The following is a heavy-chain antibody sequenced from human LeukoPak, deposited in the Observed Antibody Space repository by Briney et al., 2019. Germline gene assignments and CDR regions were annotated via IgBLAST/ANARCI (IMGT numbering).Heavy chain of an antibody. CDR3: AKDTAMVRSHFDY. CDR1: GFTFSSYA. CDR2: ISGSGGST. Sequence: GGSLRLSCAASGFTFSSYAMGWVRQAPGMGLEWVSAISGSGGSTYYADSVKGRFTISRDNSKNTLYLQMNSLRTEDTAVYYCAKDTAMVRSHFDYWGQGTLVTVSS. J-gene: IGHJ4*02. D-gene: IGHD5-18*01. V-gene: IGHV3-23*01.